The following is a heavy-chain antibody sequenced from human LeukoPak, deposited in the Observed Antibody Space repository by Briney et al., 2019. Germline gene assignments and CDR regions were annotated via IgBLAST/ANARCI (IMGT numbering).Heavy chain of an antibody. CDR2: IYPGDSDT. CDR3: ARGEYYSDY. Sequence: KHGESLKISCKGSGYSVSSYWIGWVRQMPGKVLEWMGIIYPGDSDTRYSPSFQGQVTISVDKSISTAYLQWSSLKASDTAMYYCARGEYYSDYWGQGTLVTVSS. V-gene: IGHV5-51*01. D-gene: IGHD2/OR15-2a*01. CDR1: GYSVSSYW. J-gene: IGHJ4*02.